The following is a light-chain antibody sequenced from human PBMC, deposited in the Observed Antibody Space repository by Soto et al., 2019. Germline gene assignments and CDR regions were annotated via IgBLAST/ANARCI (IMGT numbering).Light chain of an antibody. J-gene: IGKJ4*01. Sequence: EIVITPSPTTPSLSPGERATPSFRASQTVRNNYLAWYQQKPGQAPRLLIYDASSRATGIPDRFSGGGSGTDFTLTISRLEPEDFAVYYCQQFSSYPLTFGGGTKVDIK. CDR1: QTVRNNY. CDR3: QQFSSYPLT. V-gene: IGKV3-20*01. CDR2: DAS.